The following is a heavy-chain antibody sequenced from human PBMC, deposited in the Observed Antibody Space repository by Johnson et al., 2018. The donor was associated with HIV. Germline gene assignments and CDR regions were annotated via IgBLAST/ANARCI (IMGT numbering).Heavy chain of an antibody. D-gene: IGHD4-23*01. Sequence: EVQLVESGGGLVKPGGSLRLSCAVSGFTFRNAWVSWVRQAPGKGLEWVGRINSKTDGGTPAYAEPVKGRFTISRDDSKTTLFLQMNSLKIEDTAVYYCTTDLGVVGGFDIGGQGTMVSVS. CDR1: GFTFRNAW. V-gene: IGHV3-15*01. J-gene: IGHJ3*02. CDR2: INSKTDGGTP. CDR3: TTDLGVVGGFDI.